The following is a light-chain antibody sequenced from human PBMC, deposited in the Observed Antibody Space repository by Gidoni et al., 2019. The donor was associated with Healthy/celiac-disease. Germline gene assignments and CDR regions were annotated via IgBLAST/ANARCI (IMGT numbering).Light chain of an antibody. CDR2: QDS. J-gene: IGLJ2*01. CDR1: KLGDKY. V-gene: IGLV3-1*01. Sequence: SYELTQQPSVSVYPGQTASITCSGDKLGDKYACWYQQKPGQSPVLVIDQDSKRPSGIPERFSGSNSGNTATLTVSGTQAMDEADYYCQACDSSTNVVFGGGTKLTVL. CDR3: QACDSSTNVV.